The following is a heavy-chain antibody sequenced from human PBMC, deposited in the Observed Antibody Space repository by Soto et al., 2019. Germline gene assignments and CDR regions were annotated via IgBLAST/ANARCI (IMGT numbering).Heavy chain of an antibody. Sequence: EILSLTCAVFGVSISSGNWWTWVRQSPQRGLEYIGEIFHDGTANYYPSFERRVAISVDTSKNQFSLKLTSVTAADTAIYFCARLVYDTRLNYMYFDFWGQGTLVTVSS. D-gene: IGHD3-10*01. CDR2: IFHDGTA. V-gene: IGHV4-4*01. CDR3: ARLVYDTRLNYMYFDF. CDR1: GVSISSGNW. J-gene: IGHJ4*02.